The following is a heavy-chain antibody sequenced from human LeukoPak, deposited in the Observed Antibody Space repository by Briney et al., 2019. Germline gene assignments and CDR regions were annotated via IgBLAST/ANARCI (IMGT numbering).Heavy chain of an antibody. CDR3: ARRRYYDGSGYLE. CDR1: ADSVSRSDSY. V-gene: IGHV4-39*01. D-gene: IGHD3-22*01. Sequence: PSETLSLTCSVSADSVSRSDSYWDWIRQPPGKGLEWIGTIYYSGRTYYSPSLKSRFTLSVDTSSNQFSLNLRSVTAADTALYYCARRRYYDGSGYLEWGQGTLLSVSS. CDR2: IYYSGRT. J-gene: IGHJ1*01.